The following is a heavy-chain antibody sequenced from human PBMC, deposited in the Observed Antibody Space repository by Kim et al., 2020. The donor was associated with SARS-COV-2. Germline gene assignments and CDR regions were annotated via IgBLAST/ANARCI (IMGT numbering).Heavy chain of an antibody. Sequence: GGSLRLSCAASGFTFSSYTMNWVRQAPGKGLEWVSYISSSSTNIYYADSVKGRFTISRDNAKNSLYLQMNSLRDEDTAVYYCAREDRGYGAFDIWGQGTMVTVSS. CDR2: ISSSSTNI. CDR1: GFTFSSYT. J-gene: IGHJ3*02. V-gene: IGHV3-48*02. CDR3: AREDRGYGAFDI. D-gene: IGHD1-1*01.